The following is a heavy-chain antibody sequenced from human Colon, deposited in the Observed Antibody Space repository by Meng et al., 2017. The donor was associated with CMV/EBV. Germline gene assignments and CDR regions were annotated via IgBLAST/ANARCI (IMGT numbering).Heavy chain of an antibody. D-gene: IGHD3-16*01. CDR2: INTNTGNP. V-gene: IGHV7-4-1*02. Sequence: TFSCKASGYSFTNYHLHWVRQAPGQGLEWMGWINTNTGNPTYAQGLTGRFGFSLDTSVSTAYLQISSLKAEDTAMYYCASSLGAGAWGQGTLVTVSS. CDR1: GYSFTNYH. CDR3: ASSLGAGA. J-gene: IGHJ5*02.